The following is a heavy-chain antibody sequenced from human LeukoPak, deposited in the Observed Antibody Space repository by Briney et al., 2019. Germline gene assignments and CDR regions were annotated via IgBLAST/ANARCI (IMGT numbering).Heavy chain of an antibody. J-gene: IGHJ4*02. CDR3: AKDSKALLGYCSSTSCSSLDY. D-gene: IGHD2-2*01. CDR1: GFTFSSYS. Sequence: GGSLRLSCAASGFTFSSYSMNWVRQAPGKGLEWVSYISSSSSTIYYADSVKGRFTISRDNAKNSLYLQMNSLRAEDTALYYCAKDSKALLGYCSSTSCSSLDYWGQGTLVTVSS. V-gene: IGHV3-48*01. CDR2: ISSSSSTI.